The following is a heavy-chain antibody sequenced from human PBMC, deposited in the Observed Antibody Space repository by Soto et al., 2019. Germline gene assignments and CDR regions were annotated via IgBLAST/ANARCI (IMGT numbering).Heavy chain of an antibody. V-gene: IGHV4-39*01. CDR3: ARHRENGDYDGVWFDP. Sequence: SETLSLTCTVSGGSISSSSYYWGWIRQPPGKGLEWIGSIYYSGSTYYNPSLKSRVTISVDTSKNQFSLKLSSVTAADTAVYYCARHRENGDYDGVWFDPWGQGTLVTVSS. D-gene: IGHD4-17*01. CDR2: IYYSGST. J-gene: IGHJ5*02. CDR1: GGSISSSSYY.